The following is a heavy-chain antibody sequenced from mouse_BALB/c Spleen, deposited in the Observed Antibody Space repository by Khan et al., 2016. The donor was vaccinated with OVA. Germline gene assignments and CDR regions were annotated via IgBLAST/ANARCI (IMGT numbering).Heavy chain of an antibody. D-gene: IGHD2-4*01. CDR1: DFNIKDTY. CDR3: ASFDYDVGAWFAY. V-gene: IGHV14-3*02. Sequence: VQLKESGAELVKPGASVKLSCTTSDFNIKDTYIHWVRQRPEQGLEWIGEIDPANGNTKYDPKFQGKATITVDTSSNTAYLKLSSLPSEDTDVYYSASFDYDVGAWFAYWGQGTLVTVSA. J-gene: IGHJ3*01. CDR2: IDPANGNT.